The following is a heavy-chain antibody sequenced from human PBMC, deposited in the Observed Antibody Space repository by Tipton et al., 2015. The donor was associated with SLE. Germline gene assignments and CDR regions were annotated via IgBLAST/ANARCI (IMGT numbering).Heavy chain of an antibody. V-gene: IGHV3-30*02. CDR3: AREPRGIAARGWFDP. Sequence: SLRLSCAASGFTFSSYGMHWVRQAPGKGLEWVAFIRYDGSNKYYADSVKGRFTISRDNSKNTLYLQMNSLRAEDTAVYYCAREPRGIAARGWFDPWGQGTLVTVSS. J-gene: IGHJ5*02. CDR2: IRYDGSNK. CDR1: GFTFSSYG. D-gene: IGHD6-6*01.